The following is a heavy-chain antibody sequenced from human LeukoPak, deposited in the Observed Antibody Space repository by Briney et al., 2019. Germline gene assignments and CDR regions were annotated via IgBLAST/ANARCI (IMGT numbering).Heavy chain of an antibody. J-gene: IGHJ4*02. V-gene: IGHV3-30*03. D-gene: IGHD2-15*01. Sequence: GGSLRLSCAASGFTFSNYGMHWVRQAPGKGLKWVAVISYDGSNKYYADSVKGRFTISRDNSKNTLYLQMISLRAEDTAVYFCARGFLGGCSGGSCYSGYWGQGTLLTVSS. CDR3: ARGFLGGCSGGSCYSGY. CDR1: GFTFSNYG. CDR2: ISYDGSNK.